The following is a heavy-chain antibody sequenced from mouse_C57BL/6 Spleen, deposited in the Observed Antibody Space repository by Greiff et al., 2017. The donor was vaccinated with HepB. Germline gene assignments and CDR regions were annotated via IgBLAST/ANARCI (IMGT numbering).Heavy chain of an antibody. CDR1: GYTFTEYT. Sequence: VKLMESGAELVKPGASVKLSCKASGYTFTEYTIHWVKQRSGQGLEWIGWFYPGSGSIKYNEKFKDKATLTADKSSSTVYMELSRLTSEDSAVYFCARHEGGGSSMDYWGQGTTLTVSS. D-gene: IGHD1-1*01. CDR3: ARHEGGGSSMDY. V-gene: IGHV1-62-2*01. CDR2: FYPGSGSI. J-gene: IGHJ2*01.